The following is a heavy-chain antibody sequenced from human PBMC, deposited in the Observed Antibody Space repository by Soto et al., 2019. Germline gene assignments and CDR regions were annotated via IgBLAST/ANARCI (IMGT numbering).Heavy chain of an antibody. J-gene: IGHJ6*02. D-gene: IGHD3-10*01. CDR2: IIPILGIA. Sequence: ASVKVSCKASGGTFSSYAISWVRQAPGQGLEWMGGIIPILGIANYAQKFQGRVTITADKSTSTAYMELSSLRSEDTAVYYCARERYYGSGSYYYYYYGMDVWGQGTTVTVSS. V-gene: IGHV1-69*10. CDR3: ARERYYGSGSYYYYYYGMDV. CDR1: GGTFSSYA.